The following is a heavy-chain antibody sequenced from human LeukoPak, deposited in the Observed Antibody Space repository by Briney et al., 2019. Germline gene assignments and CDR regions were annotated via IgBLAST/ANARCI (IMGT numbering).Heavy chain of an antibody. CDR1: GGSFSDSS. Sequence: SETLSLTCAVSGGSFSDSSWTWIRQSPGKGLEWIGDINHGGSTTYNPSLKSRVTISVDTSKNQFSLKLSSVTAADTAVYYCARARYSSGWSLDYWGQGTLVTVSS. CDR2: INHGGST. CDR3: ARARYSSGWSLDY. V-gene: IGHV4-34*01. D-gene: IGHD6-19*01. J-gene: IGHJ4*02.